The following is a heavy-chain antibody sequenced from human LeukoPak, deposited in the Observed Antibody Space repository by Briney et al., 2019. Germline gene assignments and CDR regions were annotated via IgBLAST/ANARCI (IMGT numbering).Heavy chain of an antibody. J-gene: IGHJ5*02. CDR3: ARAITGGFGELSWFDP. V-gene: IGHV1-2*02. CDR1: GYTFTGYY. D-gene: IGHD3-10*01. CDR2: INPKSGGT. Sequence: ASVKVSCKASGYTFTGYYLHWVRQAPGQGLEWMGWINPKSGGTNYAQKLQGRVTMTTDTSTSTAYMELRSLRSDDTAVYYCARAITGGFGELSWFDPWGQGTLVTVSS.